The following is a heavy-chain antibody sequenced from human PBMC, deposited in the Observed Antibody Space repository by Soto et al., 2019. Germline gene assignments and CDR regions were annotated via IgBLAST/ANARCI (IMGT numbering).Heavy chain of an antibody. D-gene: IGHD1-1*01. CDR3: AKSYFAGNAFYLELDY. Sequence: GGSLRVSCAASGFTFNTYDMSWVRQAPGKGLEWVSGISGGGGSSYYADSVKGRFSISRDNSKNTLYLQLNSLRAEDTAVYYCAKSYFAGNAFYLELDYWGQGTLVTVSS. J-gene: IGHJ4*02. V-gene: IGHV3-23*01. CDR1: GFTFNTYD. CDR2: ISGGGGSS.